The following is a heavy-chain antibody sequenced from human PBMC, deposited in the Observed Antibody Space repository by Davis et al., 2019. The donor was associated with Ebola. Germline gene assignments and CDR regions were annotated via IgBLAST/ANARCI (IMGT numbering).Heavy chain of an antibody. D-gene: IGHD1-26*01. V-gene: IGHV1-69*13. J-gene: IGHJ4*02. CDR2: VIPVFGTT. CDR3: AREVGETKLDQ. CDR1: GYNFIGLY. Sequence: SVKVSCKASGYNFIGLYIYWQRHAPGQGLEWMRWVIPVFGTTNYAQKFHGRVTLTADESTSTAYMELTNLRSDDTAVYYCAREVGETKLDQWGQGTLVTVS.